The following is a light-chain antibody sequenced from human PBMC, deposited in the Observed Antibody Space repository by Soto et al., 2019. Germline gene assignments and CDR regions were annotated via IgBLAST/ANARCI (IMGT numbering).Light chain of an antibody. V-gene: IGLV2-11*01. Sequence: QSVLTPPRSVSGSPGQSVTISCTGTGSDVGGYNYVSWYQQHPGKAPKLMIYDVSKRPSGVPDRFSGSKSGNTASLTISGLQAEDEADYYCCSYAGSYTLYVFGTGTKVTVL. J-gene: IGLJ1*01. CDR1: GSDVGGYNY. CDR3: CSYAGSYTLYV. CDR2: DVS.